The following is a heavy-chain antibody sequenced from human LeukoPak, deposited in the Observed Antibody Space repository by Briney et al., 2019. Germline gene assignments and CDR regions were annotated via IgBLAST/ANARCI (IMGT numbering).Heavy chain of an antibody. J-gene: IGHJ3*02. CDR1: GFTFNNYA. Sequence: GGSLRLSCAASGFTFNNYAMNWVRQAPGKGLGWVSTISGSGGSTFYADSVKGRFTISRDNSKNTLYLQMNSLRAEDTALYHCATDATGTTVRYDAFDIWGQGTMVTVSS. CDR3: ATDATGTTVRYDAFDI. D-gene: IGHD1-1*01. V-gene: IGHV3-23*01. CDR2: ISGSGGST.